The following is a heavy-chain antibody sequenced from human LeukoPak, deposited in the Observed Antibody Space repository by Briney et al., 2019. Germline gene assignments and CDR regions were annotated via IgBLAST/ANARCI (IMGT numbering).Heavy chain of an antibody. CDR2: ISYDGTNK. CDR1: GFSFSSYG. J-gene: IGHJ4*02. Sequence: GGSLRLSCAASGFSFSSYGMHWVRQAPGKGLEWVAVISYDGTNKYYSDSVKGRFTISRDNSKNTLYLQMNSLRAEDTAVYYCAKEQVATKDGYFDYWGQGTLVTVSS. D-gene: IGHD5-12*01. CDR3: AKEQVATKDGYFDY. V-gene: IGHV3-30*18.